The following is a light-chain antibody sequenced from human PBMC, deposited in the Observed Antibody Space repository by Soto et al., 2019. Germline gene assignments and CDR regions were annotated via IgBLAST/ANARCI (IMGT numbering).Light chain of an antibody. CDR1: RSVSTRY. Sequence: IVLTQSPGTLSLSPGERATLSCRASRSVSTRYLAWYQQKPGQAPRLLIYGASTRATGIPDKFSGSGSGTDFTLTISRLEPEDFAVYYCHQYGYSPNTFGQGTKLEIK. CDR2: GAS. V-gene: IGKV3-20*01. J-gene: IGKJ2*01. CDR3: HQYGYSPNT.